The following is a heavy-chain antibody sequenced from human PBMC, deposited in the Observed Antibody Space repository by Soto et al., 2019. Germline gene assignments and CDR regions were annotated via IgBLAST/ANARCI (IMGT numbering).Heavy chain of an antibody. CDR3: ARVSTITIFGVAIPDAFDI. V-gene: IGHV1-69*13. Sequence: SVKVSCKASGGTFSSYAISWVRQAPGQGLDWMGGIIPIFGTANYAQKFQGRVTITADESTSTAYMELSSLRSEDTAVYYCARVSTITIFGVAIPDAFDIWGQGKMVTVSS. CDR1: GGTFSSYA. D-gene: IGHD3-3*01. CDR2: IIPIFGTA. J-gene: IGHJ3*02.